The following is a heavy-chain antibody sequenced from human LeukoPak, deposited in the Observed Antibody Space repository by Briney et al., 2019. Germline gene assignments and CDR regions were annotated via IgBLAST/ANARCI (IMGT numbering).Heavy chain of an antibody. V-gene: IGHV3-21*01. CDR2: ISSSSSYI. Sequence: GRSLRLSCAASGFTFSSYSMNWVRQAPGKGLEWVSSISSSSSYIYYADSVKGRFTISRDNAKNSLYLQMNSLRAEDTAVYYCARESDIVVVPAALDAFDIWGQGTMVTVSS. CDR3: ARESDIVVVPAALDAFDI. D-gene: IGHD2-2*01. CDR1: GFTFSSYS. J-gene: IGHJ3*02.